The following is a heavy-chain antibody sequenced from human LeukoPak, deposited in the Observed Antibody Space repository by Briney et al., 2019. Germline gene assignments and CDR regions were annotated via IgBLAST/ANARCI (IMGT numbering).Heavy chain of an antibody. J-gene: IGHJ6*02. CDR2: IIPIFGTA. Sequence: SVKVSCKASGGTFSSYAISWVRQATGQGLEWMGGIIPIFGTANYAQKFQGRVTITADESTSTAYMELSSLRSEDTAVYYCARVFRPVTSYYYYGMDVWGQGTTVTVSS. CDR1: GGTFSSYA. D-gene: IGHD4-17*01. V-gene: IGHV1-69*01. CDR3: ARVFRPVTSYYYYGMDV.